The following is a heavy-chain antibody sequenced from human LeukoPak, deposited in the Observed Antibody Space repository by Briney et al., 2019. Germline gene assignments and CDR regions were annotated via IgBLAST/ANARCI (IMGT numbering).Heavy chain of an antibody. V-gene: IGHV1-18*01. CDR1: GYTFTSYG. CDR3: ASIKREQQGYYYYGMDV. D-gene: IGHD6-13*01. CDR2: ISAYNGNT. J-gene: IGHJ6*04. Sequence: ASVKVSCKASGYTFTSYGISWGREAPGQGLERRGWISAYNGNTNYAQKLQGRVTMTTDTSTSTASMELSSLRSEDTAVYYCASIKREQQGYYYYGMDVWGKGTTVTVSS.